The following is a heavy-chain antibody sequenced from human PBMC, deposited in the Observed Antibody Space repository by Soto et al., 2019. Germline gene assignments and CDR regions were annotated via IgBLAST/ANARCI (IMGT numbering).Heavy chain of an antibody. J-gene: IGHJ6*03. D-gene: IGHD5-12*01. Sequence: GGSLRLSCAASGFTFSSYSMNWVRQAPGKGLEWVSYISSSSSTIYYADSVKGRFTISRDNAKNSLYLQMNSLRAEDTAVYYCARGGGGYDLYYYYYMDVWGKGTTVTVSS. CDR1: GFTFSSYS. V-gene: IGHV3-48*01. CDR2: ISSSSSTI. CDR3: ARGGGGYDLYYYYYMDV.